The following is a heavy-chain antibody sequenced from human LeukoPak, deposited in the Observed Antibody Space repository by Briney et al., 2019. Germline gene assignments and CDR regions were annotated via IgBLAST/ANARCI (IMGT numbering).Heavy chain of an antibody. CDR2: IYYSGST. CDR3: ARVRWLQAYFDY. J-gene: IGHJ4*02. CDR1: GGSISSYY. D-gene: IGHD5-24*01. Sequence: SETLSLTCSVSGGSISSYYWSWSRQPPGKGLEWIGYIYYSGSTNYNPSLKSRVTISVDTSKNQFSLKLSSVTAADTAVYYCARVRWLQAYFDYWGQGTLVTVSS. V-gene: IGHV4-59*01.